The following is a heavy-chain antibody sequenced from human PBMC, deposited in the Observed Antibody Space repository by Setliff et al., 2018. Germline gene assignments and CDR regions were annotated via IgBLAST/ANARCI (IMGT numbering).Heavy chain of an antibody. V-gene: IGHV3-7*01. D-gene: IGHD3-3*01. J-gene: IGHJ5*02. CDR3: ARDVFDFRTGQAGP. Sequence: GGSLRLSCSASGFTFSSLWMAWVRQAPGKGLEWVANINQGGSDQFYVESVKGRFTISRDNAKNSLYLQMNSLRDEDTAVYYCARDVFDFRTGQAGPWGQGTRVTVSS. CDR2: INQGGSDQ. CDR1: GFTFSSLW.